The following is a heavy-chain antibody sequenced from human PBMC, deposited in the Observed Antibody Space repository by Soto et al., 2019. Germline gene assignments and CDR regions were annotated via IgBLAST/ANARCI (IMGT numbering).Heavy chain of an antibody. CDR1: GYTFTSYY. CDR2: INPSGGST. Sequence: ASVKVSCKASGYTFTSYYMHWVRQAPGQGLEWMGIINPSGGSTSYAQKFQGRVTMTRDTSKNTLYLQMNSLRAEDTAVYYCAKAPPTKYFDYWGQGTLVTVSS. V-gene: IGHV1-46*01. CDR3: AKAPPTKYFDY. J-gene: IGHJ4*02. D-gene: IGHD2-8*01.